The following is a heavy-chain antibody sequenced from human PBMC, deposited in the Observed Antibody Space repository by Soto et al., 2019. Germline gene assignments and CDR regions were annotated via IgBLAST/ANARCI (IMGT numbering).Heavy chain of an antibody. CDR3: AKGGRPGGIVVDY. CDR2: IYYTGST. J-gene: IGHJ4*02. V-gene: IGHV4-59*01. Sequence: AVPRSLACTVSSDSTRYYSWRWFRQAPGKGLEWLGYIYYTGSTNYNPSLKSRLTMSLDSSKSQCSVNLTSVTADDTAVYYCAKGGRPGGIVVDYWGPGDLVT. CDR1: SDSTRYYS. D-gene: IGHD3-22*01.